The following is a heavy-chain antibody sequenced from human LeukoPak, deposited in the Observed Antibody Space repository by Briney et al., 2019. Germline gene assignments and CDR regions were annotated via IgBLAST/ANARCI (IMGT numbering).Heavy chain of an antibody. CDR1: GFIFSNYA. CDR2: ISGSGEST. V-gene: IGHV3-23*01. CDR3: AREHWDFDY. J-gene: IGHJ4*02. Sequence: GGSLRLSCAASGFIFSNYAITWIRQAPGKGLEWVSEISGSGESTYYGDSVKGRFTISKDNSKNTLYLQMNSLRAGDTAIYYCAREHWDFDYWGQGTLVTVSS. D-gene: IGHD7-27*01.